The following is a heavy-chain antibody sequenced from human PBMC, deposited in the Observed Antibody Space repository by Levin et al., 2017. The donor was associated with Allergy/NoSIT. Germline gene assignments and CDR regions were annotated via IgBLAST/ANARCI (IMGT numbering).Heavy chain of an antibody. D-gene: IGHD3-16*01. V-gene: IGHV3-74*01. CDR3: AIDLGAPNYYYYYMDV. J-gene: IGHJ6*03. CDR1: GFPFSSYW. CDR2: INSDGSTT. Sequence: GGSLRLSCAASGFPFSSYWVHWVRQAPGKGLVWVSRINSDGSTTNYADSVKGRFTISRDNAKNTLYLQMNSLRAEDTAVYFCAIDLGAPNYYYYYMDVWGKGTPVTVSS.